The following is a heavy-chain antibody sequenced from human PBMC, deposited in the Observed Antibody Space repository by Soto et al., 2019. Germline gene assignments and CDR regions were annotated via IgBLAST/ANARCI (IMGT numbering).Heavy chain of an antibody. Sequence: QVQLQESGPGLVKPSETLSLTCTVSGGSISSDYWSWIRQPPGKGLEWIGYIYYSGSTNYNPSLTSRVTISVDTSQNQFSLKLSSVTAADTAVYYCARDATSQPSFNYYCDYWGQRTLVTVSS. CDR2: IYYSGST. CDR3: ARDATSQPSFNYYCDY. V-gene: IGHV4-59*01. D-gene: IGHD2-15*01. J-gene: IGHJ4*02. CDR1: GGSISSDY.